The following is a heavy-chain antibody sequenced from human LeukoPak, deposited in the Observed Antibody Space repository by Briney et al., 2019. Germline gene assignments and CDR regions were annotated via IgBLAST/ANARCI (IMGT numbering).Heavy chain of an antibody. V-gene: IGHV1-8*01. J-gene: IGHJ4*02. Sequence: ASVKVSCKASGYTFTNHDINWVRQASGQGLEWMGWMNPKSGNTGYLQKFQGRVTMTRDTSMSTAFMELSRLTSEDTAVYYCARGVNSQGTAMVLFDSWGQGTLVTVSS. CDR2: MNPKSGNT. CDR3: ARGVNSQGTAMVLFDS. CDR1: GYTFTNHD. D-gene: IGHD5-18*01.